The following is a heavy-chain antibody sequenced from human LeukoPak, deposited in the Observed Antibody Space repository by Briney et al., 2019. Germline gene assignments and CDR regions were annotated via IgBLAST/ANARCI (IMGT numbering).Heavy chain of an antibody. CDR1: GYTFTSYG. CDR2: IRAYNGNT. Sequence: ASVKVSCKASGYTFTSYGISWAGQAPGQGLEWMGWIRAYNGNTNYAQSLPSRVTLTTDTSTSTAYTELRSLRSDDTAVYYCARGVPAAIETDYWGQGTLVTVSS. CDR3: ARGVPAAIETDY. J-gene: IGHJ4*02. V-gene: IGHV1-18*01. D-gene: IGHD2-2*01.